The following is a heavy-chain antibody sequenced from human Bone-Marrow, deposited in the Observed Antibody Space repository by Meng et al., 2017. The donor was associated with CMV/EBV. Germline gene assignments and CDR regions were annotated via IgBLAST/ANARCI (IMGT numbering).Heavy chain of an antibody. Sequence: SETRSPTGTVYDGSSNAYHYNWFRQAPGKGLEWIGEINHSGSTNDNPSLKSRVTISVDKSRNQFSLRMSSVTAADTAVYYCASESATYLGGRIYYHGMDVWGQGTTVTVSS. V-gene: IGHV4-34*01. D-gene: IGHD1-26*01. J-gene: IGHJ6*02. CDR3: ASESATYLGGRIYYHGMDV. CDR1: DGSSNAYH. CDR2: INHSGST.